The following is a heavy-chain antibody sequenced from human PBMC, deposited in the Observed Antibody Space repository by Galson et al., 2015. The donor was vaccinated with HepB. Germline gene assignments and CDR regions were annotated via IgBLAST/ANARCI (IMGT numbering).Heavy chain of an antibody. D-gene: IGHD2-15*01. J-gene: IGHJ6*02. CDR2: ISNSDSSSTT. CDR3: ARAGYYHYGMDV. CDR1: EFTFIAYS. V-gene: IGHV3-48*01. Sequence: SLRLSCAASEFTFIAYSMNWVRQAPGKGLQWVSYISNSDSSSTTYYADSVKGRFTISRDKAKRSVYLQMNSLRAEDTAVYYCARAGYYHYGMDVWGQGTTVTVSS.